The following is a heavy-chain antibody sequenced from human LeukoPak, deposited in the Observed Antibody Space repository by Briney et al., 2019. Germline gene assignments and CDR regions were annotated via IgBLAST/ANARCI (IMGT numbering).Heavy chain of an antibody. V-gene: IGHV1-2*02. CDR1: GYTFTGYY. CDR3: ARDGSSVPGHQVVVAARYCYYGMDV. D-gene: IGHD2-15*01. J-gene: IGHJ6*02. Sequence: ASVKVFCQASGYTFTGYYMHWVRQAPGQGLGWMGWINPNSGGTNYAQKFQGRVTMTRDTSISTAYMELSRLRSDDTAVYYCARDGSSVPGHQVVVAARYCYYGMDVWGQGTTVTVSS. CDR2: INPNSGGT.